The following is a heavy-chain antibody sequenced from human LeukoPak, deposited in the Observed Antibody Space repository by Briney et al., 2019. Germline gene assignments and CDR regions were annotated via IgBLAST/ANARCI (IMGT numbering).Heavy chain of an antibody. Sequence: SETLSLTCTVSGYSIGSGYYWGWIRQPPGEGLEWIGSIYHSGSTYYNPSLKSRVTISVDTSKKQFSLKLSSVTAADTAVYYCARTVDYGGNPSGFDYWGQGTLVTVSS. CDR3: ARTVDYGGNPSGFDY. J-gene: IGHJ4*02. D-gene: IGHD4-23*01. V-gene: IGHV4-38-2*02. CDR1: GYSIGSGYY. CDR2: IYHSGST.